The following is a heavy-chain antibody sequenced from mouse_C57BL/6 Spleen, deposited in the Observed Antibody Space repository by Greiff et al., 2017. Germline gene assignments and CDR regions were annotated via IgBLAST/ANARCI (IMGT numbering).Heavy chain of an antibody. CDR2: IDPSDSET. CDR3: ARGDGYDGAWFAY. D-gene: IGHD2-2*01. Sequence: QVQLKQPGAELVRPGSSVKLSCKASGYTFTSYWMHWVKQRPIQGLEWIGNIDPSDSETHYNQKFKDKATLTVDKSSSTAYMQLSSLTSEDSAVYYCARGDGYDGAWFAYWGQGTLVTVSA. J-gene: IGHJ3*01. CDR1: GYTFTSYW. V-gene: IGHV1-52*01.